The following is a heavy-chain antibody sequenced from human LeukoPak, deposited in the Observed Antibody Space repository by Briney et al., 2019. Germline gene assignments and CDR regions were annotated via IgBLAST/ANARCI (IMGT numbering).Heavy chain of an antibody. CDR3: ARDDVAGTTDAFDI. V-gene: IGHV3-7*01. CDR1: GFTFSSYA. CDR2: IKQDGSEK. D-gene: IGHD6-19*01. J-gene: IGHJ3*02. Sequence: QPGGSLRLSCAASGFTFSSYAMSWVRQAPGKGLEWVANIKQDGSEKYYVDSVKGRFTISRDNAKNSLYLQMNSLRAEDTAVYYCARDDVAGTTDAFDIWGQGTMVTVSS.